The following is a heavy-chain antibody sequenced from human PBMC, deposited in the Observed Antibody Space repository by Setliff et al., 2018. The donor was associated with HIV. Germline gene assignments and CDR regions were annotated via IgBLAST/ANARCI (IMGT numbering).Heavy chain of an antibody. J-gene: IGHJ6*04. CDR2: IFYSGST. CDR3: TRRGADSYYPRPLDV. V-gene: IGHV4-61*01. CDR1: GGSVSTGNYY. Sequence: PSETLSLTCTVSGGSVSTGNYYWNWIRLPPGKGLEWIGYIFYSGSTNYNPSLKSRVTISVDTSKNQFSLRLNSVTAADTAIYYCTRRGADSYYPRPLDVWGKRTTVTVSS. D-gene: IGHD3-10*01.